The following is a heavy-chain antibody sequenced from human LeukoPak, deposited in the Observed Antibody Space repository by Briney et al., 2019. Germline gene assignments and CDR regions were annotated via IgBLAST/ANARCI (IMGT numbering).Heavy chain of an antibody. CDR1: GFTFSSYA. D-gene: IGHD2-2*01. Sequence: GGSLRLSCAASGFTFSSYAMHWVRQAPGKGLEWGAVISYDGSNKYYADSVKGRFTISRDNSKNTLYLQMNSLRAEDTAVYYCARDRPYQLLLSYYYGMDVWGKGTTVTVSS. CDR2: ISYDGSNK. CDR3: ARDRPYQLLLSYYYGMDV. J-gene: IGHJ6*04. V-gene: IGHV3-30*04.